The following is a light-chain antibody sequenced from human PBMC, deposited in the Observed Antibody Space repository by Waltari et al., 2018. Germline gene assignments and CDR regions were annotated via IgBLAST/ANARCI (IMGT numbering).Light chain of an antibody. CDR2: GAS. Sequence: EIVLTQSPGTLSLSPGERATLSCRASQSVSSNYLAWYQQKPGQAPRLLIYGASIRDTGIPDRFSGSGSGTDFTLTISRLEPEDFAVYYCQQYGSSLMYTFGQGTKLEIK. J-gene: IGKJ2*01. CDR1: QSVSSNY. CDR3: QQYGSSLMYT. V-gene: IGKV3-20*01.